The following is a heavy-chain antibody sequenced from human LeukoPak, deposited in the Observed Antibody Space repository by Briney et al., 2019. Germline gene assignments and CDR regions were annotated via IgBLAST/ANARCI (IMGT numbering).Heavy chain of an antibody. Sequence: SETLSLTCTVSGGSISSSSYYWGWIRQPPGKGLEWIGSIYYSGSTYYNPSLKSRVTISVDTSKNQFSLKLSSVTAADTAVYYCHTRDWDTFDYWGQGTLVTVSS. CDR1: GGSISSSSYY. V-gene: IGHV4-39*01. J-gene: IGHJ4*02. D-gene: IGHD3/OR15-3a*01. CDR2: IYYSGST. CDR3: HTRDWDTFDY.